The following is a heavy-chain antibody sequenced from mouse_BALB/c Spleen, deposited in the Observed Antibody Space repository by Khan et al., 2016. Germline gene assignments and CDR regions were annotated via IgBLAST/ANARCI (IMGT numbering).Heavy chain of an antibody. V-gene: IGHV2-9-2*01. CDR3: VRKGYGTTYGAIDY. CDR1: GFSLTSYD. Sequence: QVQLKESGPGLVAPSQSLSITCTVSGFSLTSYDISWIRQPPGKGLEWLGGIWTGGGTNYNSEFMYSMDTSKENSKCQAFLKMNSLLTDDTSIYYCVRKGYGTTYGAIDYWGQGTSVTVSS. D-gene: IGHD1-1*01. J-gene: IGHJ4*01. CDR2: IWTGGGT.